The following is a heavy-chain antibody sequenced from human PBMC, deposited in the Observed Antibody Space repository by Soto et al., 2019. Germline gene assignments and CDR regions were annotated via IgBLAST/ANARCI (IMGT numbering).Heavy chain of an antibody. CDR1: GYSFTSYW. CDR3: ARNLPNNIYYYGMDV. J-gene: IGHJ6*02. Sequence: GESLKISCKGSGYSFTSYWIGWVRQMPGKGLEWMGIIYPGDSDTRYSPSFQGQVTISADKSISTAYLQWSSLKASDTAMYYCARNLPNNIYYYGMDVWGQGTTVTVSS. V-gene: IGHV5-51*01. CDR2: IYPGDSDT.